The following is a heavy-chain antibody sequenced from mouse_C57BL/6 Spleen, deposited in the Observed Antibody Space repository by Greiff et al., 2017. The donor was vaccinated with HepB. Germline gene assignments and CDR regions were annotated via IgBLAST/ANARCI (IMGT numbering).Heavy chain of an antibody. J-gene: IGHJ3*01. CDR1: GYTFTDYY. CDR3: AYDYDWFSY. CDR2: IGPGSGST. V-gene: IGHV1-77*01. D-gene: IGHD2-4*01. Sequence: VKLMESGAELVKPGASVKISCKASGYTFTDYYINWVKQRPGQGLEWIGMIGPGSGSTYYNEKFKGKAKLTADKSSSTAYMQLSSLTSKDSAVYFCAYDYDWFSYWGQGTLVTVAA.